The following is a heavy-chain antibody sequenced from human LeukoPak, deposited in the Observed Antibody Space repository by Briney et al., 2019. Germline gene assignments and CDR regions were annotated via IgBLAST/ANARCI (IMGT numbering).Heavy chain of an antibody. CDR2: IIPIFGTA. CDR3: ARVVVTHYYYYYMDV. V-gene: IGHV1-69*13. Sequence: SVKVSCKASGYTFTSYDINWVRQAPGQGLEWMGGIIPIFGTANYAQKFQGRVTITADESTSTAYMELSSLRSEDTAVYYCARVVVTHYYYYYMDVWGKGTTVTVSS. D-gene: IGHD4-23*01. CDR1: GYTFTSYD. J-gene: IGHJ6*03.